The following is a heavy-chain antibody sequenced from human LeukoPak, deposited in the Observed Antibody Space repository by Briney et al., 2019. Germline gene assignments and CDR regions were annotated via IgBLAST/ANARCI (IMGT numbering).Heavy chain of an antibody. D-gene: IGHD6-25*01. CDR2: INPNSGDT. CDR3: ATLLSNAAFDY. CDR1: GYTFSGFY. J-gene: IGHJ4*02. Sequence: ASVKVSCKASGYTFSGFYIHWVRQAPGQGLEWMGWINPNSGDTKYAQKFQGRVTMTRDTSISTAYIELSRLRSDDTAVYYCATLLSNAAFDYWGQGTLVAVSS. V-gene: IGHV1-2*02.